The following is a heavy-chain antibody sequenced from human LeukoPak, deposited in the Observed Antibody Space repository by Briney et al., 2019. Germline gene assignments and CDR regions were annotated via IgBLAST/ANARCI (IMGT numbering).Heavy chain of an antibody. CDR3: ARDRGFGEFFFDY. Sequence: GFLTAYNGNTNYAQYPHGRVTITTDKTTSTAYLELRSLRSDDTAVYYCARDRGFGEFFFDYWGQGTLVTVSS. J-gene: IGHJ4*02. V-gene: IGHV1-18*01. CDR2: LTAYNGNT. D-gene: IGHD3-10*01.